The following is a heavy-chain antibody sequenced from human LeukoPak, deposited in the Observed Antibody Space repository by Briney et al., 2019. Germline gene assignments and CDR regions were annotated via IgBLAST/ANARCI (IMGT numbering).Heavy chain of an antibody. CDR3: ARDPSGYGDYWFDP. D-gene: IGHD4-17*01. V-gene: IGHV4-4*07. CDR2: TYTSGST. CDR1: GGSISSYY. Sequence: SETLSLTCTVSGGSISSYYWSWIRQPAGKGLEWIGRTYTSGSTNYNPSLKSRVTMSVDTSKNQFSLKLSSVTAADTAVYYCARDPSGYGDYWFDPWGQGTLVTVSS. J-gene: IGHJ5*02.